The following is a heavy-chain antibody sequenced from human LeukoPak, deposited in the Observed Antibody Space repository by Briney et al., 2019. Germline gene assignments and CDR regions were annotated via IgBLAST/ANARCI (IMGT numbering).Heavy chain of an antibody. CDR1: GGSISSYY. D-gene: IGHD6-13*01. V-gene: IGHV4-59*01. CDR3: ARATFGNPFGKGVSSWFFDY. Sequence: SETLSLTCTVSGGSISSYYWSWIRQPPGKGQEWIGYIYYSGSTNYNPSLKSRVTISVDTSKHQFSRKLISVTAAATAVYYCARATFGNPFGKGVSSWFFDYWGKGTLVTVSS. CDR2: IYYSGST. J-gene: IGHJ4*02.